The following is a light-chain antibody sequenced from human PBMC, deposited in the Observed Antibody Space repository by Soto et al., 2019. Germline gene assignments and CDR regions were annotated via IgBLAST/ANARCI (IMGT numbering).Light chain of an antibody. J-gene: IGLJ1*01. V-gene: IGLV2-11*01. Sequence: QSALTQPRSVSGSPGQSVTISCTGTSSDVGRYNYVSWYQHHPGTAPKVMIYDVSERPSGVPDRFSGSKSGNTASLTISGLQAEDDADYYCCSYAGSPRFVFGTGTKVTVL. CDR2: DVS. CDR3: CSYAGSPRFV. CDR1: SSDVGRYNY.